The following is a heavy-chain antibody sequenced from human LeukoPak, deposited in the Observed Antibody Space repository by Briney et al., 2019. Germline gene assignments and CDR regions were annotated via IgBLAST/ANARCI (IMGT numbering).Heavy chain of an antibody. J-gene: IGHJ6*03. CDR3: ARVVTMVRGVIQPYYYYMDV. D-gene: IGHD3-10*01. Sequence: APVKVSCKASGYTFTSYGISWVRQAPGQGLEWMGGIIPIFGTANYAQKFQGRVTITADESTSTAYMELSSLRSEDTAVYYCARVVTMVRGVIQPYYYYMDVWGKGTTVTISS. CDR2: IIPIFGTA. V-gene: IGHV1-69*13. CDR1: GYTFTSYG.